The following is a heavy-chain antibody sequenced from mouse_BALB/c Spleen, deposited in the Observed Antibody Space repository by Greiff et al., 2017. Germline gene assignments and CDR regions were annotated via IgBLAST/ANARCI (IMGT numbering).Heavy chain of an antibody. CDR3: ARKDAMDY. J-gene: IGHJ4*01. V-gene: IGHV5-6-3*01. CDR2: INSNGGST. CDR1: GFTFSSYG. Sequence: EVNVVESGGGLVQPGGSLKLSCAASGFTFSSYGMSWVRQTPDKRLELVATINSNGGSTYYPDSVKGRFTISRDNAKNTLYLQMSSLKSEDTAMYYCARKDAMDYWGQGTSVTVSS.